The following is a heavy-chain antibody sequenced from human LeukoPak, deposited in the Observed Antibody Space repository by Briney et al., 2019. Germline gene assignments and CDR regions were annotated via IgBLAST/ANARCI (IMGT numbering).Heavy chain of an antibody. J-gene: IGHJ6*02. V-gene: IGHV3-23*01. CDR1: GFTFSGYA. CDR3: AKVGCSGGSCYTSSVYYYYGMDV. D-gene: IGHD2-15*01. CDR2: ISGSGGST. Sequence: PGGSLRLSCAASGFTFSGYAMSWVRQAPGKGLEWVSAISGSGGSTYYADSVKGRFTISRDNSKNTLYLQMNSLRAEDTAVHYCAKVGCSGGSCYTSSVYYYYGMDVWGQGTTVTVSS.